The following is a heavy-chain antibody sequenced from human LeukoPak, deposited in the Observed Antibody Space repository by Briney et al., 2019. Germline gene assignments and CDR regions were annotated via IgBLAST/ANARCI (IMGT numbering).Heavy chain of an antibody. J-gene: IGHJ3*01. CDR3: AKDPNGDYVGALDD. CDR2: VTVNGGTT. V-gene: IGHV3-23*01. Sequence: PAGSLTLSCARSGFTISVFAMTWVRQAPGKGLKWLLSVTVNGGTTYYADSVKGRFTISRDNSKNTLYLQMNSLRAEDTPVYYCAKDPNGDYVGALDDWDQATMVIVSS. CDR1: GFTISVFA. D-gene: IGHD4-17*01.